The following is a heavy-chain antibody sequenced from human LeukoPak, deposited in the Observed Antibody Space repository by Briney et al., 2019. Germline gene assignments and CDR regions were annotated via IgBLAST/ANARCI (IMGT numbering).Heavy chain of an antibody. V-gene: IGHV3-53*01. CDR2: IYSGGST. CDR3: AKDRYCSSTSCYGTIDY. J-gene: IGHJ4*02. Sequence: GGSLRLSCAASGFTVSSNYMSWVRQAPGKGLEWVSVIYSGGSTYYADSVKGRFTISRDNSKNTLYLQMNSLRAEDTAVYYCAKDRYCSSTSCYGTIDYWGQGTLVTVSS. D-gene: IGHD2-2*01. CDR1: GFTVSSNY.